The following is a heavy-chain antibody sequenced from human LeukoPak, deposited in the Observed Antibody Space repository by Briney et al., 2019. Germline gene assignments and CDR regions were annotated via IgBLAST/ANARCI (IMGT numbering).Heavy chain of an antibody. D-gene: IGHD5-18*01. J-gene: IGHJ4*02. CDR1: GFTFSNAW. CDR3: ARVDTVMAYYFDL. V-gene: IGHV3-53*04. CDR2: IYSGGTT. Sequence: SGGSLRLSCAASGFTFSNAWMNWVRQAPGKGLEWVSTIYSGGTTYYADSVMGRFTISRHNSRNTLYLQMNSLRAEDTAVYYCARVDTVMAYYFDLWGQGTLVTVSS.